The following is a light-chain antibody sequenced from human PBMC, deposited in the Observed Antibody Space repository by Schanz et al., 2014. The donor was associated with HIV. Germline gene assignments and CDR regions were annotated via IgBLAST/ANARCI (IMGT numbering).Light chain of an antibody. Sequence: EIVMTQSPATLSVSPGERATLSCRASQGVSSNLAWYQQKPGQAPRLLIYGAFTRATGIPVRFSGRGSGTEFTLTISGLQSEDFALYYCQQYSDWPPSTFGQGTKVEIK. J-gene: IGKJ2*01. CDR2: GAF. CDR3: QQYSDWPPST. V-gene: IGKV3-15*01. CDR1: QGVSSN.